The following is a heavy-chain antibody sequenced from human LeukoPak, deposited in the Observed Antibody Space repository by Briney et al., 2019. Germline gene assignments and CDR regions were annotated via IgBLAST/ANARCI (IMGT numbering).Heavy chain of an antibody. CDR2: IHPRDSDT. Sequence: GESLKISCQGSGYSFTNYWIGCVRQMPGKGLEWMGIIHPRDSDTRYSPSFQGQVTISADKSISTAYLQWSSLKASDTAMYYCARRYCSGSSCYLFDYWGQGTLVTVSS. V-gene: IGHV5-51*01. D-gene: IGHD2-15*01. CDR1: GYSFTNYW. CDR3: ARRYCSGSSCYLFDY. J-gene: IGHJ4*02.